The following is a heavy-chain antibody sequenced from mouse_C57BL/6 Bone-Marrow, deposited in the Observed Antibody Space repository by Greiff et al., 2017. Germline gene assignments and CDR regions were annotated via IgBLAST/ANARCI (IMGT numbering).Heavy chain of an antibody. J-gene: IGHJ4*01. Sequence: EVQLQQSGPELVKPGASVKISCKASGYTFTDYYMNWVKQSHGKSLEWIGDINPNNGGTSYNQKFKGKATLTVDKSSSTAYMELRSLTSEDSAVXYCARPNHYCGSSYLMDYWGQGTSVTVSA. CDR2: INPNNGGT. CDR3: ARPNHYCGSSYLMDY. CDR1: GYTFTDYY. D-gene: IGHD1-1*01. V-gene: IGHV1-26*01.